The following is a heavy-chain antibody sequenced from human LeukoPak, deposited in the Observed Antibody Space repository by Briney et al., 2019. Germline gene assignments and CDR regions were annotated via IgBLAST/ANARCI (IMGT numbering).Heavy chain of an antibody. CDR3: AKTRSGTYYGDSFDI. CDR2: IYYSGRV. V-gene: IGHV4-28*05. J-gene: IGHJ3*02. D-gene: IGHD1-26*01. Sequence: KTSDTLSLTCAVSGDSITRSDWWAWIRQPPGKGLEWLGNIYYSGRVYHNPSLQTRVTMSVDSSKNQFSLRLGSVTAVDTAVYFRAKTRSGTYYGDSFDIWGQGILVTVSS. CDR1: GDSITRSDW.